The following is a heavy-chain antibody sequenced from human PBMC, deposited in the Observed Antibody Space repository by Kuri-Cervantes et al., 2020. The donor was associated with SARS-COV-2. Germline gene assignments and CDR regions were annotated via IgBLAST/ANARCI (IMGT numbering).Heavy chain of an antibody. D-gene: IGHD1-14*01. J-gene: IGHJ4*01. V-gene: IGHV1-69*05. CDR1: GGTFGSYA. CDR3: ARTQH. Sequence: SVKVSFKSSGGTFGSYAISWVRQAPGQGLEWMGGIIPIFGTANYSQKFQGRVTITTDESTRTAYMALNRLRSEETAVYYCARTQHWSPGTLLT. CDR2: IIPIFGTA.